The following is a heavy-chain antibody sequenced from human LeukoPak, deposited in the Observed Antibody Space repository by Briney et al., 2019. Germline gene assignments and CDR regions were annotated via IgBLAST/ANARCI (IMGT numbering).Heavy chain of an antibody. CDR3: AREGYDPRGFGRLHYGMDV. V-gene: IGHV1-2*02. Sequence: PGGSLRLSCAASGYTFTGYYMHWVRQAPGQGLEWMGWINPNSGGTNYAQKFQGRVTMTRDTSISTAYMELSRLRSDDTAVYYCAREGYDPRGFGRLHYGMDVWGQGTTVTVSS. CDR2: INPNSGGT. CDR1: GYTFTGYY. J-gene: IGHJ6*02. D-gene: IGHD5-12*01.